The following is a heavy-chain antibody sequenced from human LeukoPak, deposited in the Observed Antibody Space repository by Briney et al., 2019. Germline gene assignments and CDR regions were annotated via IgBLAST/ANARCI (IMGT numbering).Heavy chain of an antibody. D-gene: IGHD3-22*01. Sequence: ASVKVSCKVSGYTLTELSMHWVRQAPGKGLEWMGGFDREDGETIYTQKFQGRVTMTADTSTDTVYMELSSLRSADTAVYYCATAGYYYDGSGYPSWFDPWGQGTLVTVSS. V-gene: IGHV1-24*01. J-gene: IGHJ5*02. CDR1: GYTLTELS. CDR2: FDREDGET. CDR3: ATAGYYYDGSGYPSWFDP.